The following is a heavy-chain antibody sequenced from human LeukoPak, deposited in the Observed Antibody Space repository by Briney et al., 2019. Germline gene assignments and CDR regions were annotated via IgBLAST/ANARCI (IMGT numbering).Heavy chain of an antibody. V-gene: IGHV3-48*01. CDR1: GITFSIYS. D-gene: IGHD6-6*01. CDR3: SGENTEYSTSGLDV. CDR2: ISSSSSIK. J-gene: IGHJ6*02. Sequence: GGSLRLSCAASGITFSIYSMNWVRQAPGKGLEWVSYISSSSSIKYYADSVKGRFTISRDNAKNSLYLQMNSLRVEDTAVYYCSGENTEYSTSGLDVWGQGTTVTVSS.